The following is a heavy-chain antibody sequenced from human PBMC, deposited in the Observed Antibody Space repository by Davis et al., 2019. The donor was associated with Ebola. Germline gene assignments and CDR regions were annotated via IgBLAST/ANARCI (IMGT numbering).Heavy chain of an antibody. D-gene: IGHD1-26*01. Sequence: AASVKVSCKASGYTFTSYDINWVRQATGQGLEWMGWMNPNSGNTGYAQKFQGRDTMTRNTSINTAYMELSSLRSEDTAVYYCARRERWGQEDYWGQGTLVTVSS. CDR3: ARRERWGQEDY. V-gene: IGHV1-8*01. CDR1: GYTFTSYD. J-gene: IGHJ4*02. CDR2: MNPNSGNT.